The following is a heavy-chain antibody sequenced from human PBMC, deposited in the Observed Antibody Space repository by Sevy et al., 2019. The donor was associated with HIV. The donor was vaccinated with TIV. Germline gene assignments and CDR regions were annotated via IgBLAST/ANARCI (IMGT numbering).Heavy chain of an antibody. J-gene: IGHJ2*01. Sequence: GGSLRLSCVGSGFSFDDYAMHWVRQAPGKGLEWVAGLSWNSGSFAYADSVRGRFVISRDNAKKSLYLEMNSLRAVDRAMYDCANEVATYESSGYLFYWYFDLWGRGTLVTVSS. D-gene: IGHD3-22*01. V-gene: IGHV3-9*01. CDR3: ANEVATYESSGYLFYWYFDL. CDR2: LSWNSGSF. CDR1: GFSFDDYA.